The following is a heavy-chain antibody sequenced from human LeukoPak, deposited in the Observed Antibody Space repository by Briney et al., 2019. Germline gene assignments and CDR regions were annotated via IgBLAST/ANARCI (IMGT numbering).Heavy chain of an antibody. CDR2: IIPIFGTA. J-gene: IGHJ4*02. D-gene: IGHD3-3*01. CDR1: VGTFSSYA. V-gene: IGHV1-69*05. CDR3: ARERGYDFWSGYSGGYFDY. Sequence: SVKVSCKASVGTFSSYAISWVRQAPGQGLEWMGGIIPIFGTANYAQKFQGRVTSTTDESTSTAYMELSSLRSEDTALYYCARERGYDFWSGYSGGYFDYWGQGTLVTVSS.